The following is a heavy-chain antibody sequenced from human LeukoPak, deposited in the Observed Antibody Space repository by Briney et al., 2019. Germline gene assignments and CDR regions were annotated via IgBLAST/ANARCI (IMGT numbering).Heavy chain of an antibody. J-gene: IGHJ6*03. CDR2: MNPNSGNT. CDR1: GYTFTSYD. V-gene: IGHV1-8*01. CDR3: ARADSGSYYLATYYYYYMDV. D-gene: IGHD3-10*01. Sequence: ASAKVSCKASGYTFTSYDINWVRQATGQGLEWMGWMNPNSGNTGYAQKFQGRVTMTRNTSISTAYMELSSLRSEDTAVYYCARADSGSYYLATYYYYYMDVWGKGATVTISS.